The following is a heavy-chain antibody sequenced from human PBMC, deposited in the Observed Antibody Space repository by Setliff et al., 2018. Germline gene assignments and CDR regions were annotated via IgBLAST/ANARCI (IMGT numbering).Heavy chain of an antibody. Sequence: ASVKVSCKASGGTFSSYAISWVRQAPGQGLEWMGGIIPILGIANYAQKFQGRVTMTRDTSTSTVYMELSSLRSEDTAVYYCARVRRPDFSFGYWGQGTLVTVSS. CDR3: ARVRRPDFSFGY. D-gene: IGHD3-3*01. CDR2: IIPILGIA. CDR1: GGTFSSYA. V-gene: IGHV1-69*10. J-gene: IGHJ4*02.